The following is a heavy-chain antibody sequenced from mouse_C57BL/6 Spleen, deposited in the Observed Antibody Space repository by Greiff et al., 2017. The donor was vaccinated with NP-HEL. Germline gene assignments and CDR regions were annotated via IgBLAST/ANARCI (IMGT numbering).Heavy chain of an antibody. CDR3: TRDRGYYGNPGYAMDY. CDR1: GFTFSSYA. Sequence: EVNVVESGEGLVKPGGSLKLSCAASGFTFSSYAMSWVRQTPEKRLEWVAYISSGGDYIYYADTVKGRFTISRDNARNTLYLQMSSLKSEDTAMYYCTRDRGYYGNPGYAMDYWGQGTSVTVSS. D-gene: IGHD2-1*01. V-gene: IGHV5-9-1*02. CDR2: ISSGGDYI. J-gene: IGHJ4*01.